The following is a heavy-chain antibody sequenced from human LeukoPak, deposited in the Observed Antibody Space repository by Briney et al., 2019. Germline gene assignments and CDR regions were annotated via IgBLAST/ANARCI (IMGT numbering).Heavy chain of an antibody. Sequence: GGSLRLSCAASGFTFSSYNMNWVRQAPGKGLEWVSSISSSNSGIYYADSVKGRFTISRDNAKNSLYLQMNSLRAEDTAVYYCARHCSGGACYSDPHYYYYHMDAWGKGTTVTVSS. V-gene: IGHV3-21*01. J-gene: IGHJ6*03. CDR3: ARHCSGGACYSDPHYYYYHMDA. D-gene: IGHD2-15*01. CDR1: GFTFSSYN. CDR2: ISSSNSGI.